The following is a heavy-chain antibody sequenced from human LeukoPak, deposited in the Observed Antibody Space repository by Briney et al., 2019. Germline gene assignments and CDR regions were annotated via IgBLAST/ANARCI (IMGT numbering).Heavy chain of an antibody. V-gene: IGHV5-51*01. CDR3: ARLRTYYYGSESYREFDY. CDR2: IYPGDSDT. J-gene: IGHJ4*02. D-gene: IGHD3-10*01. Sequence: GESLKISCKGSGYSFTSYWIGWVRQLPGKGLEWMGIIYPGDSDTKYSPSFQSQVTISADKSISTAYLQWSSLKASDTAMYYCARLRTYYYGSESYREFDYWGQGTLVAVSS. CDR1: GYSFTSYW.